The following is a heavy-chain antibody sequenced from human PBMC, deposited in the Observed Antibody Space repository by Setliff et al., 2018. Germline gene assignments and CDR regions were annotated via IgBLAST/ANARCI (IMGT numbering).Heavy chain of an antibody. J-gene: IGHJ6*03. CDR1: GFTVSSYW. CDR3: AREKMATNYYYYKMDV. Sequence: QPGGSLRLSCAASGFTVSSYWMSWVRQAPGKGLEWVANIKQDGSEKYYVDSVKGRFTISRDNAKNSLYLQMNSLRAEDTAVYYCAREKMATNYYYYKMDVWGKGTTVTVSS. V-gene: IGHV3-7*01. D-gene: IGHD5-12*01. CDR2: IKQDGSEK.